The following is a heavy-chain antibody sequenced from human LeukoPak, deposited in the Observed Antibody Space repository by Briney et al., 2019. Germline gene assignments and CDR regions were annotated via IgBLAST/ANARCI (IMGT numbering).Heavy chain of an antibody. CDR1: GGSFSGYY. V-gene: IGHV4-34*01. Sequence: PSETLSLTCAVYGGSFSGYYWSWIRQPPGKGLEWIGEINHSGSTNYNPSLKSRVTISVDTSKNQFSLKLSSVTAADTAVYYCARGGSTRDGYNLYYFDYWGQGTLVTVSS. CDR2: INHSGST. J-gene: IGHJ4*02. D-gene: IGHD5-24*01. CDR3: ARGGSTRDGYNLYYFDY.